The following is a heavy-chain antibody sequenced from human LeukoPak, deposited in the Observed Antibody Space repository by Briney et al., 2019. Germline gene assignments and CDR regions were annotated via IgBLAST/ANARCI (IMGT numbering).Heavy chain of an antibody. Sequence: GGSLRLSCAASGFTFSSYSMNWVRQAPGKGLEWVSSISSSSSYIYYADSVKGRFTISRDNAKNSLYLQMNSLRAVDTAVYYCARDLGYCSGGSCYSFDYWGQGTLVTVSS. CDR3: ARDLGYCSGGSCYSFDY. D-gene: IGHD2-15*01. V-gene: IGHV3-21*01. J-gene: IGHJ4*02. CDR1: GFTFSSYS. CDR2: ISSSSSYI.